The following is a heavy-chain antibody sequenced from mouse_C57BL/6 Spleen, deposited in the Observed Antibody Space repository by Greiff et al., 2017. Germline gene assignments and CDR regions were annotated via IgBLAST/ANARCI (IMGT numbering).Heavy chain of an antibody. J-gene: IGHJ4*01. D-gene: IGHD3-2*02. CDR3: ARGGLRLRAMDY. Sequence: QVQLKQPGTELVKPGASVKLSCKASGYTFTSYWMHWVKQRPGQGLEWIGNINPSNGGTNYNEKFKSKATLTVDKSSSTAYMQLSSLTSEDSAVYYCARGGLRLRAMDYWGQGTSVTVSS. V-gene: IGHV1-53*01. CDR2: INPSNGGT. CDR1: GYTFTSYW.